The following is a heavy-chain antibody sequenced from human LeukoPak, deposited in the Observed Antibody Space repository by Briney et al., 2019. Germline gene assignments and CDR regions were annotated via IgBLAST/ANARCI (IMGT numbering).Heavy chain of an antibody. CDR2: ISGSGGST. V-gene: IGHV3-23*01. J-gene: IGHJ4*02. CDR1: GFTFSSYA. Sequence: PGGSLRLSCAASGFTFSSYAMSWVRQAPGKGLEWVSAISGSGGSTYYADSVEGRFTISRDNSKNTLYLQMNSLRAEDTAVYYCAKVLGYCSSTSCYTGSYYFDYWGQGTLVTVSS. CDR3: AKVLGYCSSTSCYTGSYYFDY. D-gene: IGHD2-2*02.